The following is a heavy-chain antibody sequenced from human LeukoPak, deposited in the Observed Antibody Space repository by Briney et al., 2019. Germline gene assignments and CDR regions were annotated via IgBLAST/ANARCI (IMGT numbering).Heavy chain of an antibody. CDR2: IYYSGST. Sequence: TPSGTLSLTCTVSGGSISSSSYYWGWIRQPPGKGLEWIGSIYYSGSTYYNPSLKSRVTISVDTSKNQFSLKLSSVTAADTAVYYCAHFPPQNWFDPWGQGTLVTASS. CDR1: GGSISSSSYY. CDR3: AHFPPQNWFDP. D-gene: IGHD2/OR15-2a*01. J-gene: IGHJ5*02. V-gene: IGHV4-39*07.